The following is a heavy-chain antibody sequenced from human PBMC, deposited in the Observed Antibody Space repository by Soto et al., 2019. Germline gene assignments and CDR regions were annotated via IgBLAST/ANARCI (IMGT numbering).Heavy chain of an antibody. CDR2: INPSGGST. Sequence: GASVKVSCKASGYTFTSYYMHWVRQAPGQGLEWMGIINPSGGSTSYAQKFQGRVTMTRDTSTSTVYMELSSLRSEDTAVYYCARYGSGSYALLDYYYGMDVWGQGTTVTVSS. V-gene: IGHV1-46*01. CDR1: GYTFTSYY. CDR3: ARYGSGSYALLDYYYGMDV. D-gene: IGHD3-10*01. J-gene: IGHJ6*02.